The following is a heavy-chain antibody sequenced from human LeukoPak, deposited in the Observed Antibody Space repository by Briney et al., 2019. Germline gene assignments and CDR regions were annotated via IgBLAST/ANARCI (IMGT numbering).Heavy chain of an antibody. CDR1: GFTFSRNS. CDR3: AKARIMITFGGVTETDY. D-gene: IGHD3-16*01. CDR2: ISGSGGST. J-gene: IGHJ4*02. Sequence: GGSLRLSCAASGFTFSRNSMSWVRQAPGKGLEWVSAISGSGGSTYYADSVKGRFTISRDNSKNTLYLQMNSLRAEDTAVYYCAKARIMITFGGVTETDYWGQGTLVTVSS. V-gene: IGHV3-23*01.